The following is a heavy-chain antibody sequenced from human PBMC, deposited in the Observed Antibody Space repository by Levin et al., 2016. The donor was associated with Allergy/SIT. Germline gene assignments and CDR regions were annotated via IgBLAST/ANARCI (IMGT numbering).Heavy chain of an antibody. Sequence: ASVKVSCKASGYTFTGYYMHWVRQAPGQGLEWMGWINPNSGGAEYAQKFQGRVTMTRDTSMTTAYMELSGLRSDDTAVYYCARQGLHCSSSSCYVGNWFDPWGQGTLVTVSS. CDR2: INPNSGGA. CDR3: ARQGLHCSSSSCYVGNWFDP. CDR1: GYTFTGYY. V-gene: IGHV1-2*02. J-gene: IGHJ5*02. D-gene: IGHD2-2*01.